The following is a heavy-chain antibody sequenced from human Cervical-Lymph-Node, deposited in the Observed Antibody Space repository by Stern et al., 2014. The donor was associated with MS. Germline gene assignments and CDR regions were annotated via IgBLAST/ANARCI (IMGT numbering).Heavy chain of an antibody. CDR3: ALGAEWFDP. D-gene: IGHD1-26*01. CDR2: VYLSGST. CDR1: GGSISNDNFF. Sequence: VQLLESGPGLVKPSQTLSLTCTVSGGSISNDNFFWSWIRQPAGKGLEWIGRVYLSGSTNYNPSLKSRVTLSMATSMNQFSLQLTSVTAADTAVYYCALGAEWFDPWGQGTLVTVSS. V-gene: IGHV4-61*02. J-gene: IGHJ5*02.